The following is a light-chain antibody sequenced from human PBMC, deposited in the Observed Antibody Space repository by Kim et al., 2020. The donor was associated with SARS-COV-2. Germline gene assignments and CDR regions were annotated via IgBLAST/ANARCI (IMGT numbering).Light chain of an antibody. V-gene: IGLV2-23*02. CDR2: EVT. CDR1: SNNIGTYNL. CDR3: CSYAPGSTWV. Sequence: QSALTQPASVSGSPGQSITVSCTGTSNNIGTYNLVSWYQQFPGKAPKLMIYEVTKRPSGVSNRFAGSKSGNTASLTISGLQAEDEADYYCCSYAPGSTWVFGGGTKLTFL. J-gene: IGLJ3*02.